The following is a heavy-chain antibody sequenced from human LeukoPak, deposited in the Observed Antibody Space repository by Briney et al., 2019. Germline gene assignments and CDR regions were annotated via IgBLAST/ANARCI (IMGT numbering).Heavy chain of an antibody. CDR3: ARRSGTSMNYYYYYMDV. Sequence: GGSLRLSCAASGFTFSSDAMHWVRQAPGKGLEWVAVISYDGSNKYYADSVKGRFTISRDNSKNTLYLQMNSLRAEDTAVYYCARRSGTSMNYYYYYMDVWGKGTTVTVSS. J-gene: IGHJ6*03. V-gene: IGHV3-30*01. CDR1: GFTFSSDA. CDR2: ISYDGSNK. D-gene: IGHD6-25*01.